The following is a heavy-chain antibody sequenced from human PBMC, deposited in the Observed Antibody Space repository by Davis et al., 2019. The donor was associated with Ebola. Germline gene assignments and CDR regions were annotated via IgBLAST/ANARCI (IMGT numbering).Heavy chain of an antibody. CDR3: AGEGGLVRVSYGMDV. D-gene: IGHD2-21*01. V-gene: IGHV4-30-2*01. J-gene: IGHJ6*04. CDR2: ISHSGHT. CDR1: GGSISSGGYS. Sequence: MPSETLSLTCAVSGGSISSGGYSWSWIRQPPGKGLEWIGDISHSGHTYYNPSLRSRLTISVDTSKNQFSLKLSSVTAADTAVYYCAGEGGLVRVSYGMDVWGKGTTVTVSS.